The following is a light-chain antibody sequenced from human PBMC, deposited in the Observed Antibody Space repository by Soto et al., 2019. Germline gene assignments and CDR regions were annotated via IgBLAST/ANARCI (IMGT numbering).Light chain of an antibody. Sequence: EIVLTQSPGTLSVSPGDRVTLSCRASQSISINLAWYQHKPGQAPRLLIHGASTRATGVPARISGSGSGTEFTLTISSLQSEDIAVYYCQQYGSSPPWTFGQGTKVDIK. CDR1: QSISIN. V-gene: IGKV3D-15*01. J-gene: IGKJ1*01. CDR2: GAS. CDR3: QQYGSSPPWT.